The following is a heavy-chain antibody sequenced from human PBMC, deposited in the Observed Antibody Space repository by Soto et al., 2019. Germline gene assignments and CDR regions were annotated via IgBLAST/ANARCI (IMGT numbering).Heavy chain of an antibody. CDR2: IGTAGHA. CDR1: GFTFSSYD. J-gene: IGHJ3*02. D-gene: IGHD3-10*01. V-gene: IGHV3-13*01. Sequence: EVQLVESGGGLVQAGGSLRLSCAASGFTFSSYDMHWVRQATGKGLEWVSVIGTAGHAYYAGSVKGRFTITRANAKNSLYLQMNSLRDGDTAVYYCARCGGFGEQYSDAFDIWGQGTMVTFSS. CDR3: ARCGGFGEQYSDAFDI.